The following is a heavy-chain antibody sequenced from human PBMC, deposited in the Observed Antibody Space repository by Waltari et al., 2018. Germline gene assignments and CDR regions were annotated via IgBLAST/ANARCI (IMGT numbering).Heavy chain of an antibody. Sequence: EVQLLESGGGLVQPGGSLRLSCAASGFTFSSYAMSWVRPAPGKGLEWVSAISGSGGSTYYADSVKGRFTISRDNSKNTLYLQMNSLRAEDTAVYYCAKDSYYDFWSGYPTLDYWGQGTLVTVSS. D-gene: IGHD3-3*01. CDR3: AKDSYYDFWSGYPTLDY. V-gene: IGHV3-23*01. J-gene: IGHJ4*02. CDR2: ISGSGGST. CDR1: GFTFSSYA.